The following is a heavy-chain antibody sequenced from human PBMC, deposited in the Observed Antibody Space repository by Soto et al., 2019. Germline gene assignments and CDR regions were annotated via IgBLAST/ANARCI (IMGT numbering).Heavy chain of an antibody. CDR3: AREGSGWKYFDY. V-gene: IGHV1-2*02. J-gene: IGHJ4*02. Sequence: QVQLVQSGAEVKKPGASVKVSCKGSGYTFIANYIQWVRQAPGQGLEWMGWINPNSGGTTYAQKLQGRVTFTRDTSITTAYMELSGLTSYDTAVCFCAREGSGWKYFDYWGQGSLVTVPS. CDR1: GYTFIANY. CDR2: INPNSGGT. D-gene: IGHD6-19*01.